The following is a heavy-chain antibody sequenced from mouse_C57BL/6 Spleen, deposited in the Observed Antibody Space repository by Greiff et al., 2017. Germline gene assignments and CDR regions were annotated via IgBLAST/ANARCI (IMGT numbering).Heavy chain of an antibody. D-gene: IGHD1-1*01. V-gene: IGHV1-55*01. CDR3: AREVTTVVDYAMDY. CDR1: GYTFTSYW. CDR2: IYPGSGST. J-gene: IGHJ4*01. Sequence: VQLQQPGAELVKPGASVKMSCKASGYTFTSYWITWVKQRPGQGLEWIGDIYPGSGSTNYNEKFKSKATLTVDTSSSTAYMQLSSLTSEDSAVYYCAREVTTVVDYAMDYWGQGTSVTVSS.